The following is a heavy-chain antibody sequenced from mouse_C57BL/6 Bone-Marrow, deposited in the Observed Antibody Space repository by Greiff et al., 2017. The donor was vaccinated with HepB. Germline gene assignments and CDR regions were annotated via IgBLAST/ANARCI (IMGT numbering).Heavy chain of an antibody. CDR1: GYTFTSYW. J-gene: IGHJ2*01. CDR3: AREITTVVADFDY. D-gene: IGHD1-1*01. V-gene: IGHV1-55*01. Sequence: QVQLQQPGAELVKPGASVKMSCKASGYTFTSYWITWVKQRPGQGLEWIGDIYPGSGSTNYNEKFKSKATLTVDTSSSTAYMQLSSLTSEDSAVYYCAREITTVVADFDYWGKGTTLTVSS. CDR2: IYPGSGST.